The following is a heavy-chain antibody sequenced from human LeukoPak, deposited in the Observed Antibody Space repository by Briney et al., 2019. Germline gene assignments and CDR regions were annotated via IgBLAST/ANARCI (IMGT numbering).Heavy chain of an antibody. CDR2: ITSGFTP. V-gene: IGHV3-23*01. J-gene: IGHJ4*02. D-gene: IGHD2-15*01. Sequence: GGSLRLSCAASGLIFSNYAMSWVRHAPGKGLEWVSGITSGFTPHYADSVKGRFTISRDNSKNTFHLQMNSLRAEDTAVYYCAKDYSDSRVADVFFEYWGQGTLVTVSS. CDR1: GLIFSNYA. CDR3: AKDYSDSRVADVFFEY.